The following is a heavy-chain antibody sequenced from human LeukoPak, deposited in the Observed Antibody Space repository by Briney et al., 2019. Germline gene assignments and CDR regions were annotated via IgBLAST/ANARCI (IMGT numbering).Heavy chain of an antibody. Sequence: SETLSLTCTVSGGSISSYYWSWIRQPPGKGLEWIGEINHSGSTNYNPSLKSRVTISVDTSKNQFSLKLSSVTAADTAVYYCARDVSYGGNPWGQGTLVTVSS. CDR2: INHSGST. J-gene: IGHJ5*02. V-gene: IGHV4-34*01. D-gene: IGHD4-23*01. CDR3: ARDVSYGGNP. CDR1: GGSISSYY.